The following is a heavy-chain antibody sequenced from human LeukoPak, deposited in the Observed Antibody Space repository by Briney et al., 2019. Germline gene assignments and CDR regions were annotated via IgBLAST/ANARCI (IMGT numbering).Heavy chain of an antibody. D-gene: IGHD5-12*01. J-gene: IGHJ5*02. Sequence: GGSLRLSCAASGFTFSSYGMHWARQAPGKGLEWVAVISYDGSNKYYADSVKGRFTISRDNSKNTLYLQMNSLRAEDTAVYYCAGSSGLNWFDPWGQGTLVTVSS. CDR3: AGSSGLNWFDP. V-gene: IGHV3-30*03. CDR2: ISYDGSNK. CDR1: GFTFSSYG.